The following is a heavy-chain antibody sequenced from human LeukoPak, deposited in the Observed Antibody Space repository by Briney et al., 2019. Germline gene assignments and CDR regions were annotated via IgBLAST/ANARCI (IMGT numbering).Heavy chain of an antibody. CDR1: GFTFDDYA. CDR2: ISWNSGSI. D-gene: IGHD1-26*01. Sequence: PGGSLRLSCAASGFTFDDYAMHWVRQAPGKGLEWVSGISWNSGSIGYADSVKGRFTISRDNAKNSLYLQMNSLRAEDTALYYCARGLYSGSYYPFDYWGQGTLVTVSS. J-gene: IGHJ4*02. V-gene: IGHV3-9*01. CDR3: ARGLYSGSYYPFDY.